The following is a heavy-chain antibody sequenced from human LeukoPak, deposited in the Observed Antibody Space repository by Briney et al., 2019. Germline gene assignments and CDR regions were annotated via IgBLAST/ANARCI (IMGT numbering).Heavy chain of an antibody. D-gene: IGHD6-19*01. CDR3: ARGTVAVAGPFDY. J-gene: IGHJ4*02. CDR1: GGTLSSYA. Sequence: GASVKVSCKASGGTLSSYAISWVRQAPGQGLEWMGRIIPILGIANYAQKFQGRVTITADKSTSTAYMELSSLRSEDTAVYYCARGTVAVAGPFDYWGQGTLVTVSS. CDR2: IIPILGIA. V-gene: IGHV1-69*04.